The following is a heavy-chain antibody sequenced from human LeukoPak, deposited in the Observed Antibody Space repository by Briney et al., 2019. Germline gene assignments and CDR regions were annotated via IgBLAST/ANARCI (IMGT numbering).Heavy chain of an antibody. J-gene: IGHJ4*02. Sequence: GGSLRLSCAASGFTFSDYYMNWVRQAPGKGLEWVANIKPDGSEKYYVDSVKGRFTISRDNAKNSLYLQMNSLRAEDTAVYYCARGGAGHSSGWYASYYWGQGTLVTVSS. CDR1: GFTFSDYY. D-gene: IGHD6-19*01. CDR3: ARGGAGHSSGWYASYY. CDR2: IKPDGSEK. V-gene: IGHV3-7*01.